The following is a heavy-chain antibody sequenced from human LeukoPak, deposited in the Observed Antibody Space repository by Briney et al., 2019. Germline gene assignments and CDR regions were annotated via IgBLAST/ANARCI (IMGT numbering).Heavy chain of an antibody. CDR3: ARSAIHPYYDSSGCPGY. CDR1: GYTFTGYY. V-gene: IGHV1-2*02. Sequence: ASVKVSCKASGYTFTGYYMHWVRQAPGQGLAWMGWINPNSGGTNYAQKFQGRVTMTRDMSISTAYMELSRLRSDDTAVYYCARSAIHPYYDSSGCPGYWGQGTLVTVSS. CDR2: INPNSGGT. J-gene: IGHJ4*02. D-gene: IGHD3-22*01.